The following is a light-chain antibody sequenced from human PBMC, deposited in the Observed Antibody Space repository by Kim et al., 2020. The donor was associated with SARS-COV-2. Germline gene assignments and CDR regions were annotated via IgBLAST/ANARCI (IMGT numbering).Light chain of an antibody. CDR2: DVS. J-gene: IGLJ2*01. CDR1: SSRVGNYNY. CDR3: TSYTGADTVV. Sequence: GQSITISCTGTSSRVGNYNYVSWYQQHPDKDPKLIIYDVSYRPSGVSTRFSGSKSGNTASLTISGLQAADEADYYCTSYTGADTVVFGGGTQLTVL. V-gene: IGLV2-14*03.